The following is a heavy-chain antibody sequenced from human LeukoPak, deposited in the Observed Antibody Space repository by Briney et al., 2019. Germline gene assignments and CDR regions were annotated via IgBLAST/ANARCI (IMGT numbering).Heavy chain of an antibody. Sequence: SETLSLTCGVYDSSFSDYYWIWIRQPPGKGLEWIGEINHSGSSNYNPALKSRVTMSVDTSQNQFSLNLTSVTAADTAVYYCARRRGFYPSYFDHWGQGILVTVSS. CDR2: INHSGSS. D-gene: IGHD3-10*01. J-gene: IGHJ5*02. V-gene: IGHV4-34*01. CDR1: DSSFSDYY. CDR3: ARRRGFYPSYFDH.